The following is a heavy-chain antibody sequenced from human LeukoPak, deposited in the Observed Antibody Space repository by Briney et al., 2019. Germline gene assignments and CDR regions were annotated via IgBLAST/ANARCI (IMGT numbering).Heavy chain of an antibody. V-gene: IGHV4-4*02. Sequence: SETLSLTCAVSGGSISSSNWWSWVRQPPGKGLEWIGEIYHSGSTNYNPSLKGRVTISVDKSKNQFSLKLSYVTAADTAVYYCERAGVYYGMDVWGQGTTVTVSS. CDR3: ERAGVYYGMDV. D-gene: IGHD3-10*01. CDR1: GGSISSSNW. J-gene: IGHJ6*02. CDR2: IYHSGST.